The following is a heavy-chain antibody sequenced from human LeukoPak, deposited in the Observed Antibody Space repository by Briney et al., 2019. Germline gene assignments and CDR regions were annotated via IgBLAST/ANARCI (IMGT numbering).Heavy chain of an antibody. Sequence: GASVKVSCKASGYTFTGYYMYWVRQAPGQGLEWMGWINPNSGGTNYAQKFQGRVTMTRDTSISTAYMELSRLRSDETAVYYCAREQPDNMIVVTWGQGTLVTVSP. CDR2: INPNSGGT. D-gene: IGHD3-22*01. CDR3: AREQPDNMIVVT. J-gene: IGHJ5*02. V-gene: IGHV1-2*02. CDR1: GYTFTGYY.